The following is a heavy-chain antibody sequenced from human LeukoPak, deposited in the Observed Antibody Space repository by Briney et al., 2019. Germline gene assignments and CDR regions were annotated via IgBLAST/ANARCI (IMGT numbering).Heavy chain of an antibody. CDR1: GGSISSYY. D-gene: IGHD6-19*01. Sequence: SETLSLTCTVSGGSISSYYWSWIRQPPGKGLEWIGDIYYSGSTNYNPSLKSRVTISVDTSKNQFSLKLSSVTAADTAVYYCARVAPSGYSSGWYFDYWGQGTLVTVSS. CDR2: IYYSGST. CDR3: ARVAPSGYSSGWYFDY. J-gene: IGHJ4*02. V-gene: IGHV4-59*01.